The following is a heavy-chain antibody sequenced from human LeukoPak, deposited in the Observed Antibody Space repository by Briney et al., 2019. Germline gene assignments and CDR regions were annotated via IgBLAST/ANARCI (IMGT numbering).Heavy chain of an antibody. CDR2: ISAYNGNT. Sequence: ASVKVSCKASGYTFTSYGISWVRQAPGQGLEWMGWISAYNGNTNYAQKLQGRVTMTTDTSTSTAYMELRSLRSDDTAVYYCARLSGWYPKVEFYYFGYWGQGTLVTVSS. V-gene: IGHV1-18*01. CDR1: GYTFTSYG. D-gene: IGHD6-19*01. CDR3: ARLSGWYPKVEFYYFGY. J-gene: IGHJ4*02.